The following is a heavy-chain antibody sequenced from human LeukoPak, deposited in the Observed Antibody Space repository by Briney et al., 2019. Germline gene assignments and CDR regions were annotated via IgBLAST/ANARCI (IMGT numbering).Heavy chain of an antibody. CDR1: GGSISSYY. Sequence: PSETLSLTCTVSGGSISSYYWSWIRQPPGKGLEWIGYIYYSGSTNHNPSLKSRVTISVDTSKNQFSLKLSSVTVADTAVYYCARDLSGAYFDYWGQGTLVTVSS. J-gene: IGHJ4*02. CDR3: ARDLSGAYFDY. CDR2: IYYSGST. V-gene: IGHV4-59*01. D-gene: IGHD4-17*01.